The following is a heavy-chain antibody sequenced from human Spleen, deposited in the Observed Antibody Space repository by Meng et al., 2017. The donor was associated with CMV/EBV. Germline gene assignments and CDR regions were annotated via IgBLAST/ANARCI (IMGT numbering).Heavy chain of an antibody. CDR1: GFTFSNYA. CDR2: VNADGRGA. D-gene: IGHD2-21*01. J-gene: IGHJ5*02. CDR3: ARDARCGDIACHGWFDP. Sequence: GESLKISCAASGFTFSNYAMSWVRQAPGKGLEWVSTVNADGRGAYYADSVKGRFTVSRDQSKSTVYLQMNSLRAEDTAVYYCARDARCGDIACHGWFDPWGQGTLVTVSS. V-gene: IGHV3-23*01.